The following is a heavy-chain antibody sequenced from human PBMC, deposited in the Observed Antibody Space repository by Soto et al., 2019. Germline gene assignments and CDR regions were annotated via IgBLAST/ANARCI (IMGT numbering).Heavy chain of an antibody. CDR3: AKGMRISADYGMDV. CDR2: ISNTGGST. D-gene: IGHD2-8*01. CDR1: GFTFSSYA. J-gene: IGHJ6*02. Sequence: GGSLRLSCGACGFTFSSYAMSWVRQAPGKGLEWVSSISNTGGSTYYEDSVKGRFTISRDNSKNTLYLQMNSLSAEDTAVYYCAKGMRISADYGMDVWGQGTTVTVSS. V-gene: IGHV3-23*01.